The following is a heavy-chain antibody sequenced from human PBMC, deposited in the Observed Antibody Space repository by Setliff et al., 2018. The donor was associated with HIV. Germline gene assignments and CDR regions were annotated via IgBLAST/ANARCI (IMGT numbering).Heavy chain of an antibody. CDR2: IYHSGST. J-gene: IGHJ6*02. CDR3: ARVGDSRSSYGMDV. D-gene: IGHD6-6*01. Sequence: SETLSLTCTVSGYSISGGYYWGWIRQPPGKGLEWIGSIYHSGSTYYNPSIKSRVTISVVTSKNQFSLKLSSVTAADTAVYYCARVGDSRSSYGMDVWGQGTTVTVSS. CDR1: GYSISGGYY. V-gene: IGHV4-38-2*02.